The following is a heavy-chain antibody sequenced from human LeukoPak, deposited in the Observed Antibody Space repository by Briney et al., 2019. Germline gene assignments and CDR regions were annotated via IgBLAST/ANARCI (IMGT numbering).Heavy chain of an antibody. V-gene: IGHV1-8*01. CDR2: MNPNSGNT. CDR3: ATRGVALGYCSSTSCYLGDAFDI. J-gene: IGHJ3*02. Sequence: GASVKVSCKASGYTFTSYDINWVRQAPGQGLEWMGWMNPNSGNTGYAQKFQGRVTMTEDTSTDTAYMELSSLRSEDTAVYYCATRGVALGYCSSTSCYLGDAFDIWGQGTMVTVSS. CDR1: GYTFTSYD. D-gene: IGHD2-2*01.